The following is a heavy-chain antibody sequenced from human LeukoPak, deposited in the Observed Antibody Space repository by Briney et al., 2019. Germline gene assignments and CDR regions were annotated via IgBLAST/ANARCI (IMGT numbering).Heavy chain of an antibody. V-gene: IGHV3-15*01. CDR2: IKRKSDGGTT. D-gene: IGHD2-15*01. Sequence: NAGGSLRLSCTASGFTFGDYTMSWVRQGSGKGLEWVGRIKRKSDGGTTDYAAPVKGRFTISRDDSKNTLYLHMNSLKTEDTAVYYCTTCSGGSCSHFDYWGQGTVVTVSS. CDR3: TTCSGGSCSHFDY. CDR1: GFTFGDYT. J-gene: IGHJ4*02.